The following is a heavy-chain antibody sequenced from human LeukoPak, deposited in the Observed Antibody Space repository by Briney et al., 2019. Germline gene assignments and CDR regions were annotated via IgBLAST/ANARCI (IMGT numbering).Heavy chain of an antibody. CDR3: AREKNYYDSSGYYYTQTDAFDI. V-gene: IGHV4-61*02. CDR1: GGSISSGSYY. Sequence: SETLSLTCTVSGGSISSGSYYWSWIRQPAGKGLEWIGRIYTSGSTNYNPSLKSRVTISVDTSKNQFSLKLSSVTAADTAVYYCAREKNYYDSSGYYYTQTDAFDIWGQGTMVTVSS. D-gene: IGHD3-22*01. J-gene: IGHJ3*02. CDR2: IYTSGST.